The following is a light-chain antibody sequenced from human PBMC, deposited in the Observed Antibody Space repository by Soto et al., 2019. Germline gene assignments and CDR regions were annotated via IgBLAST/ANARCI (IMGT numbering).Light chain of an antibody. CDR1: QSVSSY. CDR2: DAS. J-gene: IGKJ5*01. Sequence: EIVLTQSPATLSLSPVERANLSFRASQSVSSYLAWYQPKPGQAPRLLIYDASNRATGIPARFSGSGSGTDFTLTISSLEPEDFAVYYCQQRSNWPGTCGQGTRLEIK. V-gene: IGKV3-11*01. CDR3: QQRSNWPGT.